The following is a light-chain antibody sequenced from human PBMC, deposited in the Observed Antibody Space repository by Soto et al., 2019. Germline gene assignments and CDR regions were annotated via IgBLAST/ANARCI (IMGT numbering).Light chain of an antibody. CDR3: QQYNSYSWT. Sequence: DIQMTQSPSTLSASVGDRVTITCRASQSVYDWLAWYQQKPGKAPNLLIYKVSNLESGVPSRFSGSGSGTEFTLTISSLQPDDFATYYCQQYNSYSWTFGQGTKVEFK. CDR1: QSVYDW. J-gene: IGKJ1*01. CDR2: KVS. V-gene: IGKV1-5*03.